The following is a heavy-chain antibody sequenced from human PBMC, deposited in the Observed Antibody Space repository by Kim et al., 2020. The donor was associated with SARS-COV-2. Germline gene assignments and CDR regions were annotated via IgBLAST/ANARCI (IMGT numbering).Heavy chain of an antibody. CDR2: T. Sequence: TLYAQEFPGRITMTRDTSTTTGYMELSSLTPEDTAVYYCVREIPISFYFDYWGQGTLVAVSS. D-gene: IGHD2-21*01. J-gene: IGHJ4*01. CDR3: VREIPISFYFDY. V-gene: IGHV1-46*01.